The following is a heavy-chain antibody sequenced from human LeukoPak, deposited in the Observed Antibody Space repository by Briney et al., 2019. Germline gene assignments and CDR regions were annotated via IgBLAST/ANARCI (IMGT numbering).Heavy chain of an antibody. CDR3: ARIHEYSYGRRVFDY. D-gene: IGHD5-18*01. CDR1: GYSFTSYW. J-gene: IGHJ4*02. CDR2: IYPGDSAT. Sequence: GETLKICCKGSGYSFTSYWIGCVRPMPGKSVEWMGIIYPGDSATSYSPSFQGQVTISADRSLSPAYLQCRSLKASDTAMYYCARIHEYSYGRRVFDYWRQGTMVTVSS. V-gene: IGHV5-51*01.